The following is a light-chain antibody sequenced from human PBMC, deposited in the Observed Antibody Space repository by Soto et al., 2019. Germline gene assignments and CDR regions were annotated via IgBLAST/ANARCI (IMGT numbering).Light chain of an antibody. CDR3: QQSYSTPLT. CDR1: QSISSY. Sequence: IQMAHAPCCLSASVANRVTIPCRAHQSISSYLNWYQHNPGQAPKLLIYAASSLQSGVPSRFSGSGSGTDFTLTISSLQPEDFATYYCQQSYSTPLTFGGGTKVDI. CDR2: AAS. J-gene: IGKJ4*01. V-gene: IGKV1-39*01.